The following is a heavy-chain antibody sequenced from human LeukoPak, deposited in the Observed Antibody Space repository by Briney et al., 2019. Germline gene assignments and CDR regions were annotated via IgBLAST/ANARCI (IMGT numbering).Heavy chain of an antibody. CDR2: IYYSGST. J-gene: IGHJ4*02. V-gene: IGHV4-59*01. CDR1: GGSINSYY. Sequence: SETLSLTCTVSGGSINSYYWSWIRQPPGKGLEWIGYIYYSGSTNYNPSLKSRVTISEETSKNEFSLKLRSVTAADTAVYARVTGYRIEDYFDYWGQGTLVTVSS. CDR3: VTGYRIEDYFDY. D-gene: IGHD6-13*01.